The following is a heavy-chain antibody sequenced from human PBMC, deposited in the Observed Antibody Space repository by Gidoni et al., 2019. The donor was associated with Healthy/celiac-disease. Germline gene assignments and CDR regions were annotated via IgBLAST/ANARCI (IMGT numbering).Heavy chain of an antibody. Sequence: EVQLVESGGGLVQPGGSLRLSCAASGFTFSSYDMHWVRQATGKGLEWGSAIGTAGDTYYPGAVKGRFTISRENAKNSLYLQMNSLRAGDTAVDYCARATGSHGYFDYWGQGTLVTVSS. J-gene: IGHJ4*02. CDR2: IGTAGDT. V-gene: IGHV3-13*01. D-gene: IGHD3-10*01. CDR3: ARATGSHGYFDY. CDR1: GFTFSSYD.